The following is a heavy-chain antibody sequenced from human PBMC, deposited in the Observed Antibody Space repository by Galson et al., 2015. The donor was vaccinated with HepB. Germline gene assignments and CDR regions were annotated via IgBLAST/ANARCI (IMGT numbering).Heavy chain of an antibody. CDR2: MNPNSGNT. D-gene: IGHD6-19*01. J-gene: IGHJ3*02. Sequence: SVKVSCKASGYTFTSYDINWVRQATGQGLEWMGWMNPNSGNTGYAQKFLGRVTMTRNTSISTAYMELSSLRSDDTAVYYCARVLVAVAPRDAFDIWGQGTMVTVSS. V-gene: IGHV1-8*01. CDR1: GYTFTSYD. CDR3: ARVLVAVAPRDAFDI.